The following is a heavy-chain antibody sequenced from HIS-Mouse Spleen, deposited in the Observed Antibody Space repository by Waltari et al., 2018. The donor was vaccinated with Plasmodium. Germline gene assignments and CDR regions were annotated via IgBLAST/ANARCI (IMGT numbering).Heavy chain of an antibody. CDR2: INHSGST. V-gene: IGHV4-34*01. CDR1: GGSFSGYD. D-gene: IGHD2-15*01. Sequence: QVPLQQWGAGLLKPSETLSLTSSASGGSFSGYDCSWIRQPPGKGLEWIGEINHSGSTNYNPSLKSRVTISVDTSKNQFSLKLSSVTAADTAVYYCARLVVVASKDSYWGQGTLVTVSS. CDR3: ARLVVVASKDSY. J-gene: IGHJ4*02.